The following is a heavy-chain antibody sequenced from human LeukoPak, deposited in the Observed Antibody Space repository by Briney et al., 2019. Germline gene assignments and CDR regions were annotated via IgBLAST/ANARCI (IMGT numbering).Heavy chain of an antibody. Sequence: ASVKVSCKASGYTFTGYSMHWVRQAPGQGLEWMGWINPNSGGTYYAQKFQGRVTMTRDTSISTTYMELNRLRSDDTAVYYCARASEWELLLYYFDYWGQGTLVTVSS. D-gene: IGHD1-26*01. J-gene: IGHJ4*02. CDR1: GYTFTGYS. CDR2: INPNSGGT. V-gene: IGHV1-2*02. CDR3: ARASEWELLLYYFDY.